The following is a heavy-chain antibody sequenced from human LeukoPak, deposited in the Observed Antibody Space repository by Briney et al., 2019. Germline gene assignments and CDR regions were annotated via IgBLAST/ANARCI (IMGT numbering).Heavy chain of an antibody. CDR1: GGTFSSYA. CDR3: ARGIQPPKYYGSGSDTFDI. J-gene: IGHJ3*02. Sequence: SVKVSCKASGGTFSSYAISWVRQAPGQGLEWMGGIIPIFGTANYAQKFQGRVTITADESTSTAYMELSSLRSEDTAVYYCARGIQPPKYYGSGSDTFDIWGQGTMVTVSS. V-gene: IGHV1-69*01. CDR2: IIPIFGTA. D-gene: IGHD3-10*01.